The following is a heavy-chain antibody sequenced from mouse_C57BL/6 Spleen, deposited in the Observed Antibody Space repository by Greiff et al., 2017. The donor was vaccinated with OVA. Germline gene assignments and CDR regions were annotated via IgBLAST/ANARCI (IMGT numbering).Heavy chain of an antibody. J-gene: IGHJ4*01. V-gene: IGHV1-26*01. Sequence: EVQLQQSGPELVKPGASVKISCKASGYTFTDYYMNWVKQSHGKSLEWIGDINPNNGGTSYKQKFKGKATLPVVKSSSTADMELRSLTSEASAVYYIARGDYDGTYAMDYWGQGTSVTVSS. D-gene: IGHD2-3*01. CDR1: GYTFTDYY. CDR2: INPNNGGT. CDR3: ARGDYDGTYAMDY.